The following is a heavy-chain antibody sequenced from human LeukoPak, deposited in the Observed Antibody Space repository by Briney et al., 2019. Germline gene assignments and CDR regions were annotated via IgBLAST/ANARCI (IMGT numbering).Heavy chain of an antibody. D-gene: IGHD2-2*02. CDR1: GYTFTGYY. CDR3: ARDLRAPGYCSSTSCYNPDY. Sequence: ASVKVSCRASGYTFTGYYMHWVRQAPGQGLEWMGWINPNSGGTNYAQKFQGRVTMTRDTSIGTAYMELSRLRSDDTAVYYCARDLRAPGYCSSTSCYNPDYWGQGTLVTVSS. V-gene: IGHV1-2*02. J-gene: IGHJ4*02. CDR2: INPNSGGT.